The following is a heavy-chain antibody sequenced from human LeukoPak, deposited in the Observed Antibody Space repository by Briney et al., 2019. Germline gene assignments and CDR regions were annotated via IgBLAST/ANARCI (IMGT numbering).Heavy chain of an antibody. CDR2: IYYSGST. J-gene: IGHJ4*02. CDR3: ARARGRMVRGVIATYYFDY. D-gene: IGHD3-10*01. CDR1: GGSISSYY. V-gene: IGHV4-59*01. Sequence: SESLSLTCTVSGGSISSYYWSWIRQPPGKGLEWIGYIYYSGSTNYNPSLKSRVTISVDTSKNQFSLKLSSVTAADTAVYYCARARGRMVRGVIATYYFDYWGQGTLVTVSS.